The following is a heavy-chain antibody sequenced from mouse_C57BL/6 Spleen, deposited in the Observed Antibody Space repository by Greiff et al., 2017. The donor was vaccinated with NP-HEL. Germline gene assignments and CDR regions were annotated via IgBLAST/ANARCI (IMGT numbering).Heavy chain of an antibody. J-gene: IGHJ1*03. Sequence: VQLQQSGTELVKPGASVKLSCKASGYTFTSYWMHWVKQRPGQGLEWIGNINPSNGGTNYNEKFKSKATLTVDKSSSTAYMQLSSLTSEDSAVYCCARESNGDWYFDVWGTGTTVTVSS. CDR2: INPSNGGT. CDR3: ARESNGDWYFDV. D-gene: IGHD2-5*01. V-gene: IGHV1-53*01. CDR1: GYTFTSYW.